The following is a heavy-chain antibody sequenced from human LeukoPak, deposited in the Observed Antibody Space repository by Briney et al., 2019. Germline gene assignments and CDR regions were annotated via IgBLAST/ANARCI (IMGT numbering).Heavy chain of an antibody. V-gene: IGHV3-21*01. Sequence: GGSLRLSCAASGFTFSSYGMSWVRQAPGKGLEWVSAITATSSSTHDADSVKGRFTISRDNAKKSLYLQMNSLRAEDTAVYYCARDLGGYGDYGTNFDYWGQGTLVTVSS. CDR1: GFTFSSYG. J-gene: IGHJ4*02. CDR3: ARDLGGYGDYGTNFDY. CDR2: ITATSSST. D-gene: IGHD4-17*01.